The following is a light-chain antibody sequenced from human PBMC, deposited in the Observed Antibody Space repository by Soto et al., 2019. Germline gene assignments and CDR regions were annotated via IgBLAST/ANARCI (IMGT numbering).Light chain of an antibody. J-gene: IGKJ5*01. Sequence: EIVMTQSPATLSVSPGERATLSCRASQSVSSSYLALYQQKPGQAPRLLVYGAASRATGISDRFSGSGSGTDFTLTISRLEPEDFAVYYCQHYVSPPITFGQGTRLEIK. CDR3: QHYVSPPIT. CDR1: QSVSSSY. CDR2: GAA. V-gene: IGKV3-20*01.